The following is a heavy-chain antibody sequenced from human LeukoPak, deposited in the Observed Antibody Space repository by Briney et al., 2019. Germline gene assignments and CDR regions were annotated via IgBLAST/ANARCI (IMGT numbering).Heavy chain of an antibody. Sequence: GGSLRLSCAASGFTFSSYSMNWVRQAPGKGLEWVSSISSSSSYIYYADSVKGRFTISRDNAKNSLYLQMNSLRAEDTAVYYCARDPEFDFWSGSRGYWGQGTLVTVSS. CDR3: ARDPEFDFWSGSRGY. CDR2: ISSSSSYI. J-gene: IGHJ4*02. D-gene: IGHD3-3*01. V-gene: IGHV3-21*01. CDR1: GFTFSSYS.